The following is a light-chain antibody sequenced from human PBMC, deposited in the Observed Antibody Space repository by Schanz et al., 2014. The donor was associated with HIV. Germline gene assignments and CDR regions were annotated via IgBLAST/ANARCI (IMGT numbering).Light chain of an antibody. Sequence: DIVMTQSPDSLAVSLGERATINCKSSQSVLYSSNSKNYLAWYQQKPRQPPKLLIYWASIRESGVPDRFSGSGSGTDFTLTISSLQAEDVAVYYCQQRANSLTFGGGTKVEIK. CDR2: WAS. J-gene: IGKJ4*01. CDR1: QSVLYSSNSKNY. CDR3: QQRANSLT. V-gene: IGKV4-1*01.